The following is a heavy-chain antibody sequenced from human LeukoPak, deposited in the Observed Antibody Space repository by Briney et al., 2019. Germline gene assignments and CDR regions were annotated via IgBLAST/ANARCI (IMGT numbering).Heavy chain of an antibody. CDR3: ARPTEMATALDY. CDR2: IYSSGST. CDR1: GGSISSYY. V-gene: IGHV4-59*08. D-gene: IGHD5-24*01. Sequence: SETLSLTCTVSGGSISSYYWSWIRQPPGKGLEWIGYIYSSGSTSYNPSFKSRVTVSVDTSKSQFSLKLSSVTAADTAVYYCARPTEMATALDYWGQGTLVTVSS. J-gene: IGHJ4*02.